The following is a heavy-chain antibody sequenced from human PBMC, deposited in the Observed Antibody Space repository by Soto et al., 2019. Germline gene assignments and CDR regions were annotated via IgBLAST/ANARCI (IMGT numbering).Heavy chain of an antibody. CDR1: GFTFESYA. D-gene: IGHD6-19*01. CDR3: VKDIHEQWLVSHFEY. J-gene: IGHJ4*02. V-gene: IGHV3-9*01. Sequence: EVQLVESGGGSVQPGRSRRLSGVASGFTFESYAMHWVRQVPGKGLDWVSGISGNSGSLGFEDSVKGRFTIPRDNAQKSLYLEMNSLRVEDTAFYYCVKDIHEQWLVSHFEYWGQGALVTVSS. CDR2: ISGNSGSL.